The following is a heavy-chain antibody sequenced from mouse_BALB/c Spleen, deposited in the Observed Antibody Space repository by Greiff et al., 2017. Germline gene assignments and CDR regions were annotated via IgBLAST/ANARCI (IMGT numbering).Heavy chain of an antibody. CDR2: ISYSGST. J-gene: IGHJ4*01. D-gene: IGHD1-2*01. V-gene: IGHV3-2*02. Sequence: EVKLQESGPGLVKPSQSLSLTCTVTGYSITSDYAWNWIRQFPGNKLEWMGYISYSGSTSYNPSLKSRISITRDTSKNQFFLQLNSVTTEDTATYYCARRGYYGPYYAMDYWGQGTSVTVSS. CDR3: ARRGYYGPYYAMDY. CDR1: GYSITSDYA.